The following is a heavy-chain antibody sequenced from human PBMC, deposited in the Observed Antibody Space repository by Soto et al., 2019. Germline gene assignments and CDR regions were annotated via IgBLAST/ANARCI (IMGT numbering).Heavy chain of an antibody. CDR1: GGSISSYY. J-gene: IGHJ6*02. Sequence: SETLSLTCPVSGGSISSYYWSWIRQPPGKGLEWIGYIYYSGSTYYNPSLKSRVTISVDTSKNQFSLKLSSVTAADTAVYYCARGLRIKLTSINYYYYGMDVWGQGTTVTVSS. CDR3: ARGLRIKLTSINYYYYGMDV. CDR2: IYYSGST. V-gene: IGHV4-59*12. D-gene: IGHD5-18*01.